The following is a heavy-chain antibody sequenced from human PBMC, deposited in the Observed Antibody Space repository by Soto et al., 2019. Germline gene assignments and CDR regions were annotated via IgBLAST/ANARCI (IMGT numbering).Heavy chain of an antibody. D-gene: IGHD2-2*01. V-gene: IGHV3-48*02. CDR1: GFTFSNYN. Sequence: HPGGSLRLSCAASGFTFSNYNMNWVRQAPGKGLEWVSYIGGSSTTIYYADSVKGRFTISRDNANNLLYLQMDSLRDDDTAVYYCARDGTNQRRHYCSTTSCYAGTFDSWGQGTLVTVSS. J-gene: IGHJ4*02. CDR3: ARDGTNQRRHYCSTTSCYAGTFDS. CDR2: IGGSSTTI.